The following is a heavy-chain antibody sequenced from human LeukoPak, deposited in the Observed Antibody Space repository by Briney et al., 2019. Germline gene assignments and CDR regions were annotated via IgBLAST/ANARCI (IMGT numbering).Heavy chain of an antibody. V-gene: IGHV3-74*01. CDR2: INSDGSTT. J-gene: IGHJ4*02. D-gene: IGHD3-3*01. CDR3: VRNLDFWGDSEDY. CDR1: GFTFSSYW. Sequence: GGSLRLSCAASGFTFSSYWMHWVRQAPGKGLVWVSRINSDGSTTAYADSVKGRFTISRDNAKNTLYLQMNSLRAEDTAVYYCVRNLDFWGDSEDYWGQGTLVTVSS.